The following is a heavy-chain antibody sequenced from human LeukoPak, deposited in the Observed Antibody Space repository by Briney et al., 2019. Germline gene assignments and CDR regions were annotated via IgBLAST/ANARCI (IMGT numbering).Heavy chain of an antibody. CDR1: GGSISSYY. J-gene: IGHJ6*03. Sequence: SETLSLTCTVPGGSISSYYWSWIRQPAGKGLEWIGRIYTSGSTNYNPSLKSRVTISVDKSKNQFSLKLSSVTAADTAVYYCARVLSYYDSSGYLNYYYMDVWGKGTTVTVSS. D-gene: IGHD3-22*01. V-gene: IGHV4-4*07. CDR3: ARVLSYYDSSGYLNYYYMDV. CDR2: IYTSGST.